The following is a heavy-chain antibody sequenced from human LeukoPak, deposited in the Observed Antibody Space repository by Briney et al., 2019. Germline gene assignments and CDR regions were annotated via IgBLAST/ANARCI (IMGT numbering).Heavy chain of an antibody. J-gene: IGHJ6*02. CDR2: IQYSGRT. Sequence: PSETLSLTCTVPGGSVSGGTYYWSWIRQPPGKGLEWIGYIQYSGRTNYNPSLKSRVTISLDTSKKQFSLKLSSVTAADTAVYFCARDRSYYYYGMDVWGQGTTVIVSS. D-gene: IGHD3-10*01. CDR3: ARDRSYYYYGMDV. CDR1: GGSVSGGTYY. V-gene: IGHV4-61*01.